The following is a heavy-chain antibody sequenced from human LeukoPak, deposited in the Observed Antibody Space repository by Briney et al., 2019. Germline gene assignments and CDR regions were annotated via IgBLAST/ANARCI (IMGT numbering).Heavy chain of an antibody. J-gene: IGHJ5*02. CDR1: GGTFSSYA. D-gene: IGHD2-2*01. V-gene: IGHV1-69*04. Sequence: SVKVSCKASGGTFSSYAISWVRQAPGQGLEWMGRIIPILGIANYAQKFQGRVTITADKSTSTAYMELSSLRSEDTAVYYCARDDPTYCSSTSCYFGDNWFDPWGQGTLVTVSS. CDR2: IIPILGIA. CDR3: ARDDPTYCSSTSCYFGDNWFDP.